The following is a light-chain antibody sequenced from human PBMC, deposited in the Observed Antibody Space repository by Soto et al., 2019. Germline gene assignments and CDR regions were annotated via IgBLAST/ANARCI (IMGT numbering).Light chain of an antibody. CDR3: QQYGSSPWT. CDR1: QSVSSNY. CDR2: GAS. Sequence: EIVLTQSPGTLSLSPGERATLSCRDSQSVSSNYLAWCQQKPGQAPRLLIYGASRRATGIPDRFSGSGSGTVFTLTISRLEPEDFAVYYCQQYGSSPWTFGQGTKVDIK. V-gene: IGKV3-20*01. J-gene: IGKJ1*01.